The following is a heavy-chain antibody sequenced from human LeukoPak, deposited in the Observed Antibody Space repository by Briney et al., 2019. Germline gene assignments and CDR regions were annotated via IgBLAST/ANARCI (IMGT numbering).Heavy chain of an antibody. V-gene: IGHV4-59*08. D-gene: IGHD5-12*01. Sequence: SETLSLTCTVSGGSISTSYWNWVRQPPGKGLEWIGYILYSGSTNYNPSLKSRVTISVDTSKNQFSLKLSSVTAADTAVYYCARHQDIVGAFDIWGQGTMVTVSS. CDR1: GGSISTSY. J-gene: IGHJ3*02. CDR3: ARHQDIVGAFDI. CDR2: ILYSGST.